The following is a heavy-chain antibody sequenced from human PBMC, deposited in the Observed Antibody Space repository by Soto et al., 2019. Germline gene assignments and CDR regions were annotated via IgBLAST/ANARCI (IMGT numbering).Heavy chain of an antibody. CDR2: IYYSGST. J-gene: IGHJ4*02. Sequence: SETLSLTCTVSGGSISSSSYYWGWNRQPPGKGLEWIGSIYYSGSTYYNPSLKSRVTISVDTSKNQFSLKLSSVTAADTAVYYCARLREGGKIRGAFDYWGQGTLVTVSS. CDR1: GGSISSSSYY. V-gene: IGHV4-39*01. CDR3: ARLREGGKIRGAFDY.